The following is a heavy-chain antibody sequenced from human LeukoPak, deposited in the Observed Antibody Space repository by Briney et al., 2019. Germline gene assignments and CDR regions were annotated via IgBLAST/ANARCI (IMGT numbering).Heavy chain of an antibody. D-gene: IGHD2-15*01. V-gene: IGHV3-30*02. CDR1: GFPFSDYV. Sequence: GGSLRLSCAASGFPFSDYVMHWVRQAPGKGLEWVAVIRYDGNNKYYADSVKGRFTISRDNSKNMLYLQMNSLGAEDTAVYYCAKDFYTVVVAATGAFDIWGQGTMVTVSS. CDR2: IRYDGNNK. CDR3: AKDFYTVVVAATGAFDI. J-gene: IGHJ3*02.